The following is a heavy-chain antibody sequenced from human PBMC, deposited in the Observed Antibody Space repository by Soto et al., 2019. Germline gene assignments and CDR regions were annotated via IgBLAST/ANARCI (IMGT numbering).Heavy chain of an antibody. D-gene: IGHD6-13*01. CDR3: VKIGWRAAADGY. CDR1: GFTFKNYA. CDR2: ISDSGAIT. Sequence: GGSLRLSCVASGFTFKNYAMNWVRQAPRKGLEWVSGISDSGAITDYADSVKGRFTVSRDNFMNTLYLQMNKLRVEYRAVYMCVKIGWRAAADGYLGQGTLVTV. V-gene: IGHV3-23*01. J-gene: IGHJ4*02.